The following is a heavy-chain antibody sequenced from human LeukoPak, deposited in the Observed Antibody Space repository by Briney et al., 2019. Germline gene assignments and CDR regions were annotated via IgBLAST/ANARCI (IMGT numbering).Heavy chain of an antibody. CDR2: IKQDGSEK. J-gene: IGHJ4*02. D-gene: IGHD3-22*01. Sequence: GGSLRLSCAASGFTFSSYWMSWVRQAPGKGLEWVANIKQDGSEKYYVDSVKGRFTISRDNAKNSLYLQMNSLRAEDTAVYYCARDPGYYYDSSGYYDYWGQGILVTVSS. CDR3: ARDPGYYYDSSGYYDY. CDR1: GFTFSSYW. V-gene: IGHV3-7*01.